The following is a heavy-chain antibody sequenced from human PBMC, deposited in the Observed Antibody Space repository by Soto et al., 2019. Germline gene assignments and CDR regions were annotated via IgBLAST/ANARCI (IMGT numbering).Heavy chain of an antibody. J-gene: IGHJ6*02. CDR3: ARDGTTGTTNYHYAMDV. Sequence: EVQLVESGGGLVQPGGSLRLSCVASGFTLRSYHMDWVRQAPGKGLEWISYIHISRSNIYYADSVKGRFTISRDNAKNSLYLQMDSLRAEDTAVYYCARDGTTGTTNYHYAMDVWGQGTTVTVSS. D-gene: IGHD4-17*01. CDR2: IHISRSNI. V-gene: IGHV3-48*03. CDR1: GFTLRSYH.